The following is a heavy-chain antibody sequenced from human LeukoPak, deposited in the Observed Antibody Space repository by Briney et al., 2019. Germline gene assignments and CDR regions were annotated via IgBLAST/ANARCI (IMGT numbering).Heavy chain of an antibody. V-gene: IGHV4-59*01. D-gene: IGHD3-9*01. CDR1: GGSISSYY. CDR2: IYYSGST. J-gene: IGHJ1*01. Sequence: PSETLPLTCTVSGGSISSYYWSWIRQPPGKGLEWIGYIYYSGSTKYNPSLKSRVTISVDTSKNQFSLKLSSVTAADTAVYYCARTEYYDILTGYLPFQHWGQGTLVTVSS. CDR3: ARTEYYDILTGYLPFQH.